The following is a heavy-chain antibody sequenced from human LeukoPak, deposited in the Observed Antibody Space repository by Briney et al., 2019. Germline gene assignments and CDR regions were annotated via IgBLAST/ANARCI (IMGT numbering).Heavy chain of an antibody. CDR1: VGSFSDHY. D-gene: IGHD2-2*01. CDR2: IHHSGSA. V-gene: IGHV4-34*01. CDR3: ASHCSDTRCYSNMDV. Sequence: SETLSLTCAVYVGSFSDHYWSWIRQPPGKGLEWIGQIHHSGSANYNPSLKSRVTISVDTSKKQFSLKLSSVTAADTVVYYCASHCSDTRCYSNMDVWGQGTTVTVSS. J-gene: IGHJ6*02.